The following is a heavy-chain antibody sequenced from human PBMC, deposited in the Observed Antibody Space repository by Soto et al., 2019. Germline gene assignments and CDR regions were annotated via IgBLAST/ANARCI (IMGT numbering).Heavy chain of an antibody. Sequence: GGSLRLSCGASGLTVSSSYMSWVRQAPGKGLECVSVIYGDDTTYYADSVKGRFTISRDNSKNTLYLQMSSLRAEDTAVYYCVKILQYSYGLPHWGQGTLVTVSS. V-gene: IGHV3-66*01. CDR3: VKILQYSYGLPH. CDR2: IYGDDTT. CDR1: GLTVSSSY. J-gene: IGHJ4*02. D-gene: IGHD5-18*01.